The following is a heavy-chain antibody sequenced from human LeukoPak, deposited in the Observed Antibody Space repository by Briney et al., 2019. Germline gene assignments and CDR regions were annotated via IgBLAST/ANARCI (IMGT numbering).Heavy chain of an antibody. V-gene: IGHV3-23*01. D-gene: IGHD3-3*01. CDR2: ITGSGGST. J-gene: IGHJ4*02. CDR3: ARDERLLSFLK. CDR1: GFTFSSYS. Sequence: GGSLRLSCEASGFTFSSYSMNWVHQAPGKGLEWVSGITGSGGSTYYADSVKGRFTISRDNSKNTLYLQMNSLRAEDTAIYYCARDERLLSFLKWGQGTLVTVSS.